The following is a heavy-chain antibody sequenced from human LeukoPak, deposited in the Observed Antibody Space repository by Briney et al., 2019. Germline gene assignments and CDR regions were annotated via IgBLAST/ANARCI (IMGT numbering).Heavy chain of an antibody. CDR3: ARGIAARRGDY. CDR2: INPYSGGT. J-gene: IGHJ4*02. Sequence: ASVKVSCKASGYTFTGYYMHWVRQAPGQGLEWMGWINPYSGGTNYAQKFQGRVTMTRDTSISTAYMELSRLRSDDTAVYYCARGIAARRGDYWGQGTLVTVSS. CDR1: GYTFTGYY. D-gene: IGHD6-6*01. V-gene: IGHV1-2*02.